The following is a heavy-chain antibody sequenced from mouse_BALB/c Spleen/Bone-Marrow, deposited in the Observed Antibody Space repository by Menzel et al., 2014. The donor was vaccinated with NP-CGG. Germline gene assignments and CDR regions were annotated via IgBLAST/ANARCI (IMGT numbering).Heavy chain of an antibody. J-gene: IGHJ1*03. CDR1: GFTFIDYY. CDR3: ARDTDV. Sequence: EVKVVESGGGLVQPGGSLRLSCATSGFTFIDYYMSWVRQPPGKALEWLGFIRNKANGYTTDYSASVKGRFTISRDNSQSILYLQMNTLRAEDSATYYCARDTDVWGTGTTVTVSS. V-gene: IGHV7-3*02. CDR2: IRNKANGYTT.